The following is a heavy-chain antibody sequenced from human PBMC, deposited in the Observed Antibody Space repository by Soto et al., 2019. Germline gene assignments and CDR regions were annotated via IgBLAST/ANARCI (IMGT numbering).Heavy chain of an antibody. V-gene: IGHV3-21*01. CDR3: ARSLPPDYYDSSGYYYWFDP. Sequence: TGGSLRLSCAASGFTFSSYSMNWVRQAPGKGLEWVSSISSSSSYIYYADSVKGRFTISRDNAKNSLYLQMNSLRAEDTAVYYCARSLPPDYYDSSGYYYWFDPWGQGALVTVSS. D-gene: IGHD3-22*01. J-gene: IGHJ5*02. CDR1: GFTFSSYS. CDR2: ISSSSSYI.